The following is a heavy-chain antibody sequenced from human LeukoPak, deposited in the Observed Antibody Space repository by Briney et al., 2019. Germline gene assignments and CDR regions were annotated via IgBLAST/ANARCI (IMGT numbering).Heavy chain of an antibody. Sequence: VASVTVSCTASGGTFSSYAISWVRQAPGQGLEWMGGIIPIFGTANYAQKFQGRVTITTDESTSTAYMELSSLRSEDTAVYYCARHYDSSGYLTPFDYWGQGTLVTVSS. V-gene: IGHV1-69*05. CDR3: ARHYDSSGYLTPFDY. J-gene: IGHJ4*02. D-gene: IGHD3-22*01. CDR2: IIPIFGTA. CDR1: GGTFSSYA.